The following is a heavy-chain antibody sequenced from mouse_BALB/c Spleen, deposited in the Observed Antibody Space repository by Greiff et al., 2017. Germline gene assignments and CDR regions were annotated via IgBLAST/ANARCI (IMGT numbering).Heavy chain of an antibody. V-gene: IGHV14-4*02. CDR1: GFNIKDYY. CDR3: NAKVVGNWYFDV. CDR2: IDPENGDT. D-gene: IGHD1-1*01. J-gene: IGHJ1*01. Sequence: EVQLQQSGAELVRSGASVKLSCTASGFNIKDYYMHWVKQRPEQGLEWIGWIDPENGDTEYAPKFQGTATMTADTSSNTAYLQLSSLTSEDTAFYYCNAKVVGNWYFDVWGAGTTVTVSS.